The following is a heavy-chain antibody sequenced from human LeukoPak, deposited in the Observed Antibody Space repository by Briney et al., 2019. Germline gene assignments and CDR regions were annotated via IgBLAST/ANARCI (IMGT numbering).Heavy chain of an antibody. CDR3: AKGLGITYYYDSSGYIY. Sequence: GGSLRLSCAASGFPFSSYSMNWVRQAPGKGLEWVSYISISSSTIYYADSVKGRFTISRDNAKNSLYLQMNSLRAEDTAVYYCAKGLGITYYYDSSGYIYWGQGTLVTVSS. J-gene: IGHJ4*02. V-gene: IGHV3-48*01. CDR2: ISISSSTI. CDR1: GFPFSSYS. D-gene: IGHD3-22*01.